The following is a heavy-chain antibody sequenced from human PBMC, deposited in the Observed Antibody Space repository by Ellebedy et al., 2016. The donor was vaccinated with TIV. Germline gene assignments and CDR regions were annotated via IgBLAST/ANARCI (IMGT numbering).Heavy chain of an antibody. CDR2: INAGNGNT. CDR3: ARREWLGYYDY. D-gene: IGHD6-19*01. V-gene: IGHV1-3*01. Sequence: ASVKVSCKASEFTFTNYAFHWVRQAPGQRLEWMGWINAGNGNTKYSQKFQGRVTITRDTSASTAYMELSSLRSEDTAVYYCARREWLGYYDYWGQGTLVTVSS. CDR1: EFTFTNYA. J-gene: IGHJ4*02.